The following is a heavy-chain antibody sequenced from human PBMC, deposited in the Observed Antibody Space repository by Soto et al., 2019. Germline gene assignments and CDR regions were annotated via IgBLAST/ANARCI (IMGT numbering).Heavy chain of an antibody. Sequence: QVQLVESGGGVVQPGRSLRLSCAASGFTFSSYAMHWVRQAPGKGLEWVAVISYDGSNKYYADSVKGRFTISRDNSKNTLYLQMNSLRAEDTAVYYCAREGRTAGALDYWGQGILVIVSS. CDR2: ISYDGSNK. V-gene: IGHV3-30-3*01. CDR3: AREGRTAGALDY. D-gene: IGHD6-19*01. CDR1: GFTFSSYA. J-gene: IGHJ4*02.